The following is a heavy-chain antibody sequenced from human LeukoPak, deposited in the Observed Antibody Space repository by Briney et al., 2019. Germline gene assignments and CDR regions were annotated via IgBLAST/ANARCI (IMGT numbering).Heavy chain of an antibody. J-gene: IGHJ4*02. CDR1: GGTFSSYA. CDR3: ARGALRDGYNRYYFDY. D-gene: IGHD5-24*01. V-gene: IGHV1-69*13. Sequence: SVKVSCKASGGTFSSYAISWVRQAPGQGLEWMGGIIPIFGTANYAQKFQGRVTITADESTSTAYMELSSLRSEDTAVYYCARGALRDGYNRYYFDYWGQGTLVTVSS. CDR2: IIPIFGTA.